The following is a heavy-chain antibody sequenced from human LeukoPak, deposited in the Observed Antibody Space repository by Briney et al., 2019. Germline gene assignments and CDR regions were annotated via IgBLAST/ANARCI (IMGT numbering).Heavy chain of an antibody. Sequence: GGSLRLSCAASGFTFSSYWMSWVRQAPGKGLEWVANIKQDGSEKYYVDSVKGQFTISRDNAKNSLYLQMNSLRAEDTAVYYCARPSPPGDAYNPPDYWGQGALVTVSS. CDR1: GFTFSSYW. V-gene: IGHV3-7*01. D-gene: IGHD5-24*01. CDR3: ARPSPPGDAYNPPDY. CDR2: IKQDGSEK. J-gene: IGHJ4*02.